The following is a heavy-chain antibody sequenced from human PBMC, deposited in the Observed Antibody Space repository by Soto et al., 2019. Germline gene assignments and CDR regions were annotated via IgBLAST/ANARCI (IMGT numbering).Heavy chain of an antibody. J-gene: IGHJ4*02. CDR3: AKSSPRYRDYFFDY. V-gene: IGHV3-23*01. Sequence: EVQLLESGGGLVQPGGSLRLSCAASGFTFNTYGMSWVRQASGKGLEWVSVISGNGGSIYYADSVKGRFTISRDNSNNTPYLQMNSLRAEDTAVYYCAKSSPRYRDYFFDYWGQGTLVTVSS. CDR1: GFTFNTYG. D-gene: IGHD3-16*02. CDR2: ISGNGGSI.